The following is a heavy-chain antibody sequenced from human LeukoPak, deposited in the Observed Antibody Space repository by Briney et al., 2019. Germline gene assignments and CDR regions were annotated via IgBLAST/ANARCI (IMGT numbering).Heavy chain of an antibody. CDR1: GFTFSSYW. CDR3: ARDSKLGSCSGGSFRETGYYYYMDV. CDR2: INSEGSST. J-gene: IGHJ6*03. Sequence: GGSLRLSCAPSGFTFSSYWMHWVRQAPGKGLVWVSLINSEGSSTSHAHSVKGRFTISRDNATNTLYLQMSSLRAENTGVYYFARDSKLGSCSGGSFRETGYYYYMDVWGKGTTVTVSS. V-gene: IGHV3-74*01. D-gene: IGHD2-15*01.